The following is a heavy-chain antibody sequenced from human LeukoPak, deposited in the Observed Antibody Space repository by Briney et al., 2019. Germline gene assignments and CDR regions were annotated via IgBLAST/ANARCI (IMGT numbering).Heavy chain of an antibody. CDR1: GFTFSNYN. CDR3: AKVNSRGYFDY. Sequence: PGGSLRLSCADSGFTFSNYNMNWVRQAPGKGLEWVAYISGSSTIIYYADSVKGRFTISRDNSKNSLYLQMNSLRTEDTALYYCAKVNSRGYFDYWGQGTLVTVSS. CDR2: ISGSSTII. D-gene: IGHD4-23*01. J-gene: IGHJ4*02. V-gene: IGHV3-48*04.